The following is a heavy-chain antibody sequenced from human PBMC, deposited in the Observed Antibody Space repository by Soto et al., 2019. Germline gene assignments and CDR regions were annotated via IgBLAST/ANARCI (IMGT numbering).Heavy chain of an antibody. CDR3: AKDYDFWSGQDY. CDR2: ISYDGSNK. J-gene: IGHJ4*02. Sequence: LRLSCAASGFTFSSYGMHWVRQAPGKGLEWVAVISYDGSNKYYADSVKGRFTISRDNSKNTLYLQMNSLRAEDTAVYYCAKDYDFWSGQDYWGQGTLVTVSS. D-gene: IGHD3-3*01. V-gene: IGHV3-30*18. CDR1: GFTFSSYG.